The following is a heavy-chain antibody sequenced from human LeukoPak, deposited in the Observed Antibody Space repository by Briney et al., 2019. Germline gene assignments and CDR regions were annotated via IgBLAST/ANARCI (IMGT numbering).Heavy chain of an antibody. CDR3: ARLYCSSTSCYSPYFDY. V-gene: IGHV4-39*01. J-gene: IGHJ4*02. CDR2: IYYSGRT. Sequence: SETLSLTCTASGGSISSSNHFWGWIRQPPGKGLEWIGNIYYSGRTYYNPSLKSRVTLSVDTSKNQFSLKLSSVTAADTAVYYCARLYCSSTSCYSPYFDYWGQGTLVTVSS. CDR1: GGSISSSNHF. D-gene: IGHD2-2*01.